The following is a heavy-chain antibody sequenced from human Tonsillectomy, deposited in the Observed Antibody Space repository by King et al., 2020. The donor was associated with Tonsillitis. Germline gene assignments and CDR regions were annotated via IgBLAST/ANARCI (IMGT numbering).Heavy chain of an antibody. CDR3: ASFYYDSSGYYYYYGMDV. V-gene: IGHV3-21*01. J-gene: IGHJ6*02. CDR1: GFTFSSYS. Sequence: VQLVESGGGLVKPGGSLRLSCAASGFTFSSYSMNWVRQAPGKGLEWVSSISSSSSYIYYAVSVKGRFTISRDNAKNSLYLQMNSLRAEDTAVYYCASFYYDSSGYYYYYGMDVWGQGTTVTVSS. D-gene: IGHD3-22*01. CDR2: ISSSSSYI.